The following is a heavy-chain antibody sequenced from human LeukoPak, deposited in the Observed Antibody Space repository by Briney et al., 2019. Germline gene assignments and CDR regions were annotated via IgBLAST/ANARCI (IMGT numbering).Heavy chain of an antibody. J-gene: IGHJ6*03. D-gene: IGHD5-12*01. Sequence: ASVKVSCKASGYTFTRYGSSGVRPAPGQGREWMGWISAYNGKTNYAQKLQGRVTMTTDTSTSTAYMELRSLRSDDTAVYYCARDGVEGWLRFDYSYYYMDVWGKGTTVTVSS. CDR2: ISAYNGKT. V-gene: IGHV1-18*01. CDR3: ARDGVEGWLRFDYSYYYMDV. CDR1: GYTFTRYG.